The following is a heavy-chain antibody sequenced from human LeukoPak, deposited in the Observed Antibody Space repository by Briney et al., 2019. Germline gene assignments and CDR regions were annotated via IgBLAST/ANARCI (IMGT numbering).Heavy chain of an antibody. J-gene: IGHJ4*02. Sequence: GGSLRLSCVASGFTFDDFDMHWVRQAPGKGLEWVSLISWNSKTIAYADSVRGRFTISRDNAKNSLHLEMNSLRPEDTAFYYCAKEHGVVGHFDSWGQGTLVTVSS. D-gene: IGHD2-2*01. V-gene: IGHV3-9*01. CDR1: GFTFDDFD. CDR3: AKEHGVVGHFDS. CDR2: ISWNSKTI.